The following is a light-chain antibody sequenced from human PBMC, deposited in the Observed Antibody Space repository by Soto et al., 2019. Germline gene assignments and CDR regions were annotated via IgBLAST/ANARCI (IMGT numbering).Light chain of an antibody. Sequence: QSALIQPASVSGSPGQSITISCTGTSSDAGGYDLVAWYQHHPGKAPKFMIYDVSERPSGVSNRFSGSKSGNTASLTISGLQAEDEADYYCCSYAGSSLLIFGGGTKLTVL. V-gene: IGLV2-23*02. J-gene: IGLJ2*01. CDR1: SSDAGGYDL. CDR2: DVS. CDR3: CSYAGSSLLI.